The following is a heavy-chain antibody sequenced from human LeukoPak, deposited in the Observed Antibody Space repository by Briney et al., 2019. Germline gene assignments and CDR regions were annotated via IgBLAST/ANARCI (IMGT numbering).Heavy chain of an antibody. CDR1: GGTFSSYS. D-gene: IGHD3-9*01. J-gene: IGHJ6*03. V-gene: IGHV1-69*13. Sequence: SVKVSCKASGGTFSSYSITWVRQAPGQGLDWMGGIIPIFDTPNYAQKFQGRVTITADESTSTAYMELSSLRSEDTAVYYCARANYDIFTGYVNYYHYYYMDVWGKGTTVTVSS. CDR2: IIPIFDTP. CDR3: ARANYDIFTGYVNYYHYYYMDV.